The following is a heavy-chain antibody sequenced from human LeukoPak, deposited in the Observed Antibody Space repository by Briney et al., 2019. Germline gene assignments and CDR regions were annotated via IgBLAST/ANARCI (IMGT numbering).Heavy chain of an antibody. J-gene: IGHJ5*02. CDR2: IYYSGST. CDR3: ARGTSSRDWFDP. Sequence: SETLSLTCAAYGGSFSGYYWSWIRQPPGKGLEWIGYIYYSGSTNYNPSLKSRVTISVDTSKNQFSLKLSSVTAADTAVYYCARGTSSRDWFDPWGQGTLVTVPS. CDR1: GGSFSGYY. V-gene: IGHV4-59*01.